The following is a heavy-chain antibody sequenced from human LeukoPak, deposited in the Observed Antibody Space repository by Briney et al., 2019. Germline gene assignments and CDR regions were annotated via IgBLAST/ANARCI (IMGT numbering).Heavy chain of an antibody. V-gene: IGHV3-23*01. CDR1: GFTVSSNY. Sequence: PGGSLRLSCAASGFTVSSNYMSWVRQAPGKGLEWVSTLIASGGDTYYADSVKGRFTISRGTSKNTLYLQMNSLRAEDTAVYYCAKAWAAAGTFDSWGQGTLVTVSS. CDR3: AKAWAAAGTFDS. J-gene: IGHJ4*02. CDR2: LIASGGDT. D-gene: IGHD6-13*01.